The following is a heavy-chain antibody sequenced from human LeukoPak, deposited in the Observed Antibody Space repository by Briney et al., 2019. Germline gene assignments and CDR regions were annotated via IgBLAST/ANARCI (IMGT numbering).Heavy chain of an antibody. J-gene: IGHJ6*03. V-gene: IGHV3-43*01. D-gene: IGHD6-19*01. CDR3: AKDMAGPNYYYYYMDV. Sequence: PGGSLRLSCAAYGFTFYDYTMQWVSHAQGKGMEWVSLIRWDGGSTYYADSVKGRFTISRDNSKNSLYLQINSLRTEDTALYYCAKDMAGPNYYYYYMDVWGKGTTVTISS. CDR1: GFTFYDYT. CDR2: IRWDGGST.